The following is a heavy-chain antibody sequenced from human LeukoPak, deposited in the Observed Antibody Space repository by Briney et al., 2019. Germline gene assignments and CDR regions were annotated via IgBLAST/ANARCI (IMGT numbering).Heavy chain of an antibody. CDR2: IAYSGTI. D-gene: IGHD3-3*01. Sequence: SETLSLTCTVSGGSISSGDYYWSWIRQPPGKGLEWIGTIAYSGTIYYSPSLKSRVTISKDTSRNQLYLDITSVTTADTAVYFCAKFGSSTGKGFDPWGQGTLVTVSS. J-gene: IGHJ5*02. CDR3: AKFGSSTGKGFDP. CDR1: GGSISSGDYY. V-gene: IGHV4-39*07.